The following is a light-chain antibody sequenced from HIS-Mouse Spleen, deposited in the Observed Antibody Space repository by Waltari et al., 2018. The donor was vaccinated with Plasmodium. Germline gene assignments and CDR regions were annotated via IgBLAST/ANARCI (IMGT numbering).Light chain of an antibody. Sequence: DIQMTQSPSSLSSPEGYRATTPCQASQDSTNYLNWYQQKPGKATKLLIYDASNLETGVPSRISGRGSGTDFTFTIRHLQPADISTYYCQQYDNLPHLFTFGPGTKVDIK. CDR1: QDSTNY. V-gene: IGKV1-33*01. J-gene: IGKJ3*01. CDR3: QQYDNLPHLFT. CDR2: DAS.